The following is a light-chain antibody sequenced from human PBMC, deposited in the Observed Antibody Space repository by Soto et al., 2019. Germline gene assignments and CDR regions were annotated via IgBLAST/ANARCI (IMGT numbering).Light chain of an antibody. CDR3: QQYYSTPYT. Sequence: DIVMTQSPDSLAVYLGARATTNCKSSQSVLCSSSNKNYLAWYQQKPGQPPKLLIYWASTRQSGVPDRFSGSGSGTDFTLTISSLQAEDVAVYYCQQYYSTPYTFGQGTKLEIK. J-gene: IGKJ2*01. CDR1: QSVLCSSSNKNY. V-gene: IGKV4-1*01. CDR2: WAS.